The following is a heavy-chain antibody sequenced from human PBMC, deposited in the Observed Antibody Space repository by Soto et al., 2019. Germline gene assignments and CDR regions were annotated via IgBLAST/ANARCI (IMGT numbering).Heavy chain of an antibody. J-gene: IGHJ5*02. CDR3: ATQEVGGSYVYTFDP. CDR2: IYYSGSS. CDR1: GGSISSSSYY. D-gene: IGHD1-26*01. Sequence: QLQLQESGPGLVKPSETLSLTCTVSGGSISSSSYYWGWIRQPPGEGLEWIGSIYYSGSSYYNPSLKIPATISVDTSKNHFSLKLSSVTAADTAVYYCATQEVGGSYVYTFDPWGQGTLVTVSS. V-gene: IGHV4-39*02.